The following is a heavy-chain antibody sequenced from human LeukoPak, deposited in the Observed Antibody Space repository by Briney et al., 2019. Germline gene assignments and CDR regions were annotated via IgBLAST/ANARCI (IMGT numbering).Heavy chain of an antibody. CDR1: GGSFSGYY. J-gene: IGHJ4*02. D-gene: IGHD3-10*01. Sequence: PSETLSLTCAVYGGSFSGYYWSWIRQPPGKGLEWIGEINHSGSTNYNPSLKSRVTISVDKSKNQFSLKLSSVTAADAAVYYCARAPYLVTGGGFDYWGQGTLVTVSS. V-gene: IGHV4-34*01. CDR3: ARAPYLVTGGGFDY. CDR2: INHSGST.